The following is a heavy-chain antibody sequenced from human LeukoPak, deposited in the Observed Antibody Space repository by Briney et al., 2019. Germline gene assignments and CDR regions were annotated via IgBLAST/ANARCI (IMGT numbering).Heavy chain of an antibody. D-gene: IGHD6-13*01. CDR1: GYSISSGYY. Sequence: SETLSLTCAVSGYSISSGYYWGWIRQPPGKGLEWIGSIYHSGSTYYNPSLKSRVTISVDTSKNQFSLKLSSVTAADTAVYYCASYPSSPLRYNWFDPWGQGTLVTVSS. J-gene: IGHJ5*02. V-gene: IGHV4-38-2*01. CDR2: IYHSGST. CDR3: ASYPSSPLRYNWFDP.